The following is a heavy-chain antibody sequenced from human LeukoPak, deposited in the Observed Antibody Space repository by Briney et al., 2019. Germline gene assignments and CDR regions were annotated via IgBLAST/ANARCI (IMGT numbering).Heavy chain of an antibody. D-gene: IGHD3-10*01. CDR1: GGSFSGYY. CDR3: AREQVRSAIDY. V-gene: IGHV4-34*01. J-gene: IGHJ4*02. CDR2: INHSGST. Sequence: PSETLSLTCAVYGGSFSGYYWSWIRQPPVKGLEWIGEINHSGSTNYNPSLKSRVTISVDTSKNQFSLKLSSVTAADTAVYYCAREQVRSAIDYWGQGTLVTVSS.